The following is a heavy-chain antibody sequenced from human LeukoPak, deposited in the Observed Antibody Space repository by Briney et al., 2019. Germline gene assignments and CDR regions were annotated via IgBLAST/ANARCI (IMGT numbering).Heavy chain of an antibody. CDR3: ARVRSGSDDWLVP. Sequence: GGALRLSCGASGFTFSAHWMHWVRQAPGKGLVWVSRIDTVGSTTTYADSVKGRFTIPRDNAKNTLHLQMSSRPADDTGVYYCARVRSGSDDWLVPWGQGTLVTVSS. D-gene: IGHD3-3*01. V-gene: IGHV3-74*03. J-gene: IGHJ5*02. CDR2: IDTVGSTT. CDR1: GFTFSAHW.